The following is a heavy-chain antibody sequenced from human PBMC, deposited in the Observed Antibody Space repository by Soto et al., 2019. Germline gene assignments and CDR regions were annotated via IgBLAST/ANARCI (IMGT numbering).Heavy chain of an antibody. J-gene: IGHJ4*02. CDR3: ARDAEDKPSDYIWGSYPSHVDY. CDR2: IWYDGSNK. D-gene: IGHD3-16*02. Sequence: GGSLRLSCAASGFTFSSHGMHWVRQAPGKGLEWVAVIWYDGSNKYYADSVKGRFTISRDNSKNTLYLQMNSLRAEDTAVYYCARDAEDKPSDYIWGSYPSHVDYWGQGTLVTVSS. V-gene: IGHV3-33*01. CDR1: GFTFSSHG.